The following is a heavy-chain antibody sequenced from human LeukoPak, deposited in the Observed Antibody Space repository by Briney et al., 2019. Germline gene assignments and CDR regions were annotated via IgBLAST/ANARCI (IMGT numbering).Heavy chain of an antibody. J-gene: IGHJ4*02. CDR3: ARGLRFLEWLFSGPDY. CDR1: GYTFTSYH. Sequence: ASVKVSCKASGYTFTSYHMHWVRQAPGQGLEWMGIINPSGGSTSYAQKFQGRVTMTRDTSTSTVYMELSSLRSEDTAVYYCARGLRFLEWLFSGPDYWGQGTLVTVSS. D-gene: IGHD3-3*01. V-gene: IGHV1-46*01. CDR2: INPSGGST.